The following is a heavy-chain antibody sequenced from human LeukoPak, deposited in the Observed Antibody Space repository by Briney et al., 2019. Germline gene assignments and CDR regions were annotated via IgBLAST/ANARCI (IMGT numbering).Heavy chain of an antibody. D-gene: IGHD3-9*01. J-gene: IGHJ4*02. CDR3: AKWGDYDILTGYYDPDY. Sequence: PGGSLRLSCAASGFTFNNYAMSWVRQAPGKGLEWVSAITGSGGTTFYADSVKGRFTISRENSKNTLYLQMNSLRAEDTAVYYCAKWGDYDILTGYYDPDYWGQGTPVTVSS. V-gene: IGHV3-23*01. CDR2: ITGSGGTT. CDR1: GFTFNNYA.